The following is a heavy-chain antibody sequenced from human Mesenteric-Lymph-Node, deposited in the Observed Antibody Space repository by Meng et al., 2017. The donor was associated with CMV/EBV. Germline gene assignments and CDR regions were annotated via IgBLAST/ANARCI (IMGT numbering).Heavy chain of an antibody. D-gene: IGHD2-2*01. CDR3: ATARRSTTCRCNIPCPYTMDV. CDR1: GFTFSSYE. CDR2: ISSGGSAI. J-gene: IGHJ6*02. V-gene: IGHV3-48*03. Sequence: GGSLRLSCAASGFTFSSYEMNWVRQAPGKGLEWVSYISSGGSAIYYADSVKGRFTISRDNAKNSLYLQMNSLRPEDTALYYCATARRSTTCRCNIPCPYTMDVWGQGTTVTVSS.